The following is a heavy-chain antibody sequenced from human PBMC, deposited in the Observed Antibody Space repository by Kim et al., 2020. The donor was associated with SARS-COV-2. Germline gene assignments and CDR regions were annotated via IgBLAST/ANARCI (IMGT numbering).Heavy chain of an antibody. D-gene: IGHD2-2*01. CDR3: ARLGYCSSTSCYGDAFEI. V-gene: IGHV3-11*06. J-gene: IGHJ3*02. Sequence: KGRFTISRDNAKNSLYLQMNSMRAEDTAVYYCARLGYCSSTSCYGDAFEIWGQGTMVTVSS.